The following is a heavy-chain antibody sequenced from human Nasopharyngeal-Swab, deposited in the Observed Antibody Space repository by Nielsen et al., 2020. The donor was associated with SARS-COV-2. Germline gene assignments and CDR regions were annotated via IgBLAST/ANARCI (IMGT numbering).Heavy chain of an antibody. D-gene: IGHD3-16*02. CDR3: SKGVWGTHRSDAFDI. CDR2: ISWNGGSA. V-gene: IGHV3-9*01. CDR1: GFIFDDYA. Sequence: SLKISCAASGFIFDDYAMHWVRQAPGKGLEWVSSISWNGGSADYADSVKGRFTISRDNAKNSLYLQMNSLRAEDTALYYCSKGVWGTHRSDAFDIWGQGSMVTVSS. J-gene: IGHJ3*02.